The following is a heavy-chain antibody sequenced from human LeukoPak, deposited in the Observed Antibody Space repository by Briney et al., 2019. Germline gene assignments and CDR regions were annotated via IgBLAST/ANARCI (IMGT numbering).Heavy chain of an antibody. Sequence: SETLSLTCTVSGVSISSSSYYWGWIRQPPGKGLEWIGSIYYSGSTYYNPSLKSRVTISVDTSKNQFSLKLSSVTAADTAVYYCARGDHSSGYIDYWGQGTLVTVSS. CDR1: GVSISSSSYY. CDR3: ARGDHSSGYIDY. J-gene: IGHJ4*02. V-gene: IGHV4-39*01. D-gene: IGHD3-22*01. CDR2: IYYSGST.